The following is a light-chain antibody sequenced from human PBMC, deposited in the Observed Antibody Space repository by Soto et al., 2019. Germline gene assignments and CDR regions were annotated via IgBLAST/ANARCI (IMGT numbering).Light chain of an antibody. V-gene: IGKV3-15*01. Sequence: EIVMTQSPATLSVSPGERATLSCRASQSVTSELAWYQQKPGQAPRLLIYGASTRATGIPTRVSGSGAGTELTLTISSLQSAYFSVYYRQQYNSWPPWTGRQGPNVGIK. CDR1: QSVTSE. CDR2: GAS. J-gene: IGKJ1*01. CDR3: QQYNSWPPWT.